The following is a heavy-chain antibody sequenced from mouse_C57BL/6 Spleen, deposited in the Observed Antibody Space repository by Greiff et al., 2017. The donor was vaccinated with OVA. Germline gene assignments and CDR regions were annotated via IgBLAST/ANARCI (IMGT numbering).Heavy chain of an antibody. D-gene: IGHD2-10*02. CDR1: GYTFTSYW. Sequence: QVQLQQPGAELVRPGSSVKLSCKASGYTFTSYWMDWVKQRPGQGLEWIGNIYPSDSETHYNQKFKDKATLTVDKSSSTAYMQLSSLTSEDSAVYYGARGVWEESAYWGQGTLVTVSA. CDR3: ARGVWEESAY. V-gene: IGHV1-61*01. J-gene: IGHJ3*01. CDR2: IYPSDSET.